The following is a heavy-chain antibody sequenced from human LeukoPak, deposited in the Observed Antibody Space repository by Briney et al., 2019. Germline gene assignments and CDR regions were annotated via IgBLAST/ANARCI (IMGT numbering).Heavy chain of an antibody. CDR1: GFTFSSYG. CDR2: ISGSGGST. J-gene: IGHJ4*02. V-gene: IGHV3-23*01. Sequence: PGGSLRLSCAASGFTFSSYGMSWVRQAPGKGLEWVSAISGSGGSTYYADSVKGRFTISRDNSKNTLYLQMNSLRAEDTAVYYCAKDSRSSRTTFNWGQGTLVTVSS. D-gene: IGHD6-13*01. CDR3: AKDSRSSRTTFN.